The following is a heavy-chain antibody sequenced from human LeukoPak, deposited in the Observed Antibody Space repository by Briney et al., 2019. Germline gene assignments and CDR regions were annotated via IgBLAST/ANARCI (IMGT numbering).Heavy chain of an antibody. V-gene: IGHV4-39*01. Sequence: SETLSLTCTVSGGSISSSSYWWGWIRQPPGKGLEWIANIYYSGSTHYNPSLKSRVTISIEKSKNQFSLKLSSVTAADTAVYYCARGYCSGGSCYFPQGNFDYWGQGTLVTVSS. J-gene: IGHJ4*02. CDR2: IYYSGST. CDR3: ARGYCSGGSCYFPQGNFDY. D-gene: IGHD2-15*01. CDR1: GGSISSSSYW.